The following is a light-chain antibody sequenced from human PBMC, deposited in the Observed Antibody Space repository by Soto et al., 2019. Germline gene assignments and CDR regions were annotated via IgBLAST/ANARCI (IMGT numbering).Light chain of an antibody. CDR2: GAS. Sequence: EIVLTQSPGTLSLSPGERATLSCRASQSVSNYLAWYQQKPGQAPRLLIYGASRRSTVIPDRFSGSGSGTDFTLTISRLEREDFAVYYCQQYGGSPQTFCQGTNVEIK. V-gene: IGKV3-20*01. J-gene: IGKJ1*01. CDR3: QQYGGSPQT. CDR1: QSVSNY.